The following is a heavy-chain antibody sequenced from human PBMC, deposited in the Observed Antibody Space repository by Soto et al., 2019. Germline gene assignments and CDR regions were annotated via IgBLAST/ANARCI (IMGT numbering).Heavy chain of an antibody. J-gene: IGHJ6*02. D-gene: IGHD3-10*01. CDR1: GYTFTGYY. Sequence: GASVKVSCKASGYTFTGYYMHWVRQAPGQGLEWMGWINPNSGGTNYAQKFQGWVTMTRDTSISTAYMELSRLRSDDTAVYYCARDNYGSGSYTYYYDGMDVWGQGTMVTVSS. CDR3: ARDNYGSGSYTYYYDGMDV. CDR2: INPNSGGT. V-gene: IGHV1-2*04.